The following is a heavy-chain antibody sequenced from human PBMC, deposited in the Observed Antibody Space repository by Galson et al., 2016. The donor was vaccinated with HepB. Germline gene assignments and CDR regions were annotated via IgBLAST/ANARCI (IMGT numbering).Heavy chain of an antibody. J-gene: IGHJ5*02. CDR2: ISAANGNT. CDR3: ARSSFGVSNP. V-gene: IGHV1-18*01. D-gene: IGHD3-3*01. Sequence: SLKLSCTASGYAYTSYGINWLRQAPGQGPEWMGWISAANGNTLYAPKFQGRVTLTTDTATSTASMELTSLKSDDTAVYYCARSSFGVSNPWGQGTQVTVSS. CDR1: GYAYTSYG.